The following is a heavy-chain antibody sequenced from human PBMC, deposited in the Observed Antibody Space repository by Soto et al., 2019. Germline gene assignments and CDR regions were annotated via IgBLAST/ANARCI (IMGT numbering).Heavy chain of an antibody. D-gene: IGHD6-25*01. Sequence: QVQLVQSGAEVKKPGSSVKVSCKASGGTFSSYAISWVRQAPGQGLEWMGGIIPIFGTANYAQKFQGRVTIPRDESTRQAYMELSSLRFEDTAVYYCARHVPAAVYYYVMDVWGQGTTVTVSS. J-gene: IGHJ6*02. V-gene: IGHV1-69*05. CDR1: GGTFSSYA. CDR3: ARHVPAAVYYYVMDV. CDR2: IIPIFGTA.